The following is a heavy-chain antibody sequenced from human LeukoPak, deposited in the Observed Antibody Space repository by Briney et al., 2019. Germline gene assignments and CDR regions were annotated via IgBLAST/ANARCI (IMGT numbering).Heavy chain of an antibody. V-gene: IGHV1-18*01. CDR2: ISAYNGNT. CDR3: ARDLAYCSGGSCTSTKLPFDP. CDR1: GYTFTSYG. Sequence: ASVKVSCKASGYTFTSYGISWVRQAPGQGLEWMGWISAYNGNTNHAQKLQGRVTMTTDTSTSTAYMELRSLRSDDTAVYYCARDLAYCSGGSCTSTKLPFDPWGQGTLVTVSS. J-gene: IGHJ5*02. D-gene: IGHD2-15*01.